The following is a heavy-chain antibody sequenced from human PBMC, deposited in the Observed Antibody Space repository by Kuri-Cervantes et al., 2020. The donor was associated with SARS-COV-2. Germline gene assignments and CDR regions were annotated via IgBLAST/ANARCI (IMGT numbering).Heavy chain of an antibody. V-gene: IGHV1-2*02. D-gene: IGHD3-10*01. Sequence: ASVKVSCKASGYTFTGYYMHWVRQAPGQGLEWMAWINPKSGATNYAQKFQGRVTMTTDTSISTAYMGLSRLRSDDTAVYYCARDSVDVFDIWGQGTMVTVSS. J-gene: IGHJ3*02. CDR1: GYTFTGYY. CDR2: INPKSGAT. CDR3: ARDSVDVFDI.